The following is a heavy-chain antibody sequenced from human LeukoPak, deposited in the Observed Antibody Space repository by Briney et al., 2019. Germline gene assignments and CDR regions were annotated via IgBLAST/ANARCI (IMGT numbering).Heavy chain of an antibody. D-gene: IGHD5-18*01. CDR1: GYTFTSYG. J-gene: IGHJ6*02. CDR2: ISAYSGNT. Sequence: GASVKVSCKASGYTFTSYGISWVRQAPGQGLEWMGWISAYSGNTNYAQKLQGRVTMTTDTSTSTAYMELRSLRSDDTAVYYCARETRAWIQLSPMRMDVWGQGTTVTVSS. V-gene: IGHV1-18*01. CDR3: ARETRAWIQLSPMRMDV.